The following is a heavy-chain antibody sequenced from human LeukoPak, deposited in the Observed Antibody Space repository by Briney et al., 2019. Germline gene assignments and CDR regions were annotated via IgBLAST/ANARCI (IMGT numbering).Heavy chain of an antibody. D-gene: IGHD3-10*01. V-gene: IGHV5-51*01. Sequence: GESLKISCKGSGYSFSNYWIGWVRQMPGKGLEWMGIIYPGDSQSKYSPSFQGHVTFSADTSRNTAYLQWNSLKASDTAMYYCAKYNAGSLDFWGQGTLLYVSS. CDR3: AKYNAGSLDF. CDR1: GYSFSNYW. J-gene: IGHJ4*02. CDR2: IYPGDSQS.